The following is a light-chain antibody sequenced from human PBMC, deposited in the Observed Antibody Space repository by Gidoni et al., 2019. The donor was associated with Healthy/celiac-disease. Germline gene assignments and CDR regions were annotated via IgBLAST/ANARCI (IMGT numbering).Light chain of an antibody. CDR1: QGISND. J-gene: IGKJ3*01. V-gene: IGKV1-27*01. CDR3: QKYNSDPLT. Sequence: IHLTQSPSSLSASVGDRVTITCRASQGISNDLAWYQQKPGKVPKLLIYDASTLQSGVPSRFSGSGSGTDFTLTISSLQPEDVATYYCQKYNSDPLTFGPGTKVDIK. CDR2: DAS.